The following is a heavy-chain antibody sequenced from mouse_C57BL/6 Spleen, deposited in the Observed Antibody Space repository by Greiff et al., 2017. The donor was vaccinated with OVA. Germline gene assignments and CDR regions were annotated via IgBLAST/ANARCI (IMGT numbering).Heavy chain of an antibody. CDR1: GYTFTSYW. Sequence: QVQLQQSGAELVKPGASVKLSCKASGYTFTSYWMHWVKQRPGQGLEWIGMIHPNSGSTNYNEKFKSKATLTVDKSSSTAYMQLSSLTSEDSAVYYCARKGLYYFDYWGQGTTLTVSS. V-gene: IGHV1-64*01. CDR3: ARKGLYYFDY. J-gene: IGHJ2*01. CDR2: IHPNSGST. D-gene: IGHD3-2*02.